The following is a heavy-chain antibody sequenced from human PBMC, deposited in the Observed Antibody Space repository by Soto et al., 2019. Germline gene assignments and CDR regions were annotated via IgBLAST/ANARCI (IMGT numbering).Heavy chain of an antibody. V-gene: IGHV4-31*02. CDR3: ARDHAGRFLEWLSPGWFGP. J-gene: IGHJ5*02. D-gene: IGHD3-3*01. Sequence: SETLSLTCTVSGGSISSGGYYWSWIRQHPGKGLEWIGYIYYSGSTYYNPSLKSRVTISVDTSKNQFSLKLSSVTAADTAVYYCARDHAGRFLEWLSPGWFGPWGQGTLVTVSS. CDR1: GGSISSGGYY. CDR2: IYYSGST.